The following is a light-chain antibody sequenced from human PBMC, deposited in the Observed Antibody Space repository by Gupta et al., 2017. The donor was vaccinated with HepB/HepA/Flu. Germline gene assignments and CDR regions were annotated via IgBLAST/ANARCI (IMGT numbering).Light chain of an antibody. V-gene: IGLV2-11*01. CDR2: DVT. J-gene: IGLJ3*02. Sequence: QSALTQPRSVSGSPGQSVTISCTGTSSDVGGYNYVSWYRQDPGKAPKVMIYDVTKRPSGVPDRFSGSKSGNTAALTISGLQAEDEADYYCSSYAGFYTVFGGGTKVTVL. CDR1: SSDVGGYNY. CDR3: SSYAGFYTV.